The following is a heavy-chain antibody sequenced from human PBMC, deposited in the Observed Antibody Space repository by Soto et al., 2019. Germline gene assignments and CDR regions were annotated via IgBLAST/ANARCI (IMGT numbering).Heavy chain of an antibody. D-gene: IGHD3-3*01. CDR3: ARAGVSTRTFDY. Sequence: GESLKISCKGSGYNFAGYWIAWVRQLPGKGLELRGIIYPSDSETRYRPSFQGQVTISADKSISSAYLQWSSLRASDTAMYYCARAGVSTRTFDYWGKGNPVTFSS. J-gene: IGHJ4*02. CDR2: IYPSDSET. CDR1: GYNFAGYW. V-gene: IGHV5-51*01.